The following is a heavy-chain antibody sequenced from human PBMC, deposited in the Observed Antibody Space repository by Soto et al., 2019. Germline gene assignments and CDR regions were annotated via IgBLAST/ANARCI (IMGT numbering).Heavy chain of an antibody. Sequence: GSLRLSCAASGFTFSSYAMSWVRQAPGKGLEWVPAISGSGGSTYYADSVKGRFTISRDNSKNTLYLQMNSLRAEDTAVYYCAKARMGVRYYYDSSGYYYFDYWGQGTLVTVSS. J-gene: IGHJ4*02. V-gene: IGHV3-23*01. CDR1: GFTFSSYA. D-gene: IGHD3-22*01. CDR3: AKARMGVRYYYDSSGYYYFDY. CDR2: ISGSGGST.